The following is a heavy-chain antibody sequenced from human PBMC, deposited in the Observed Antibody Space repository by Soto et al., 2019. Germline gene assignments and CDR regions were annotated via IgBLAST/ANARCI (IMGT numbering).Heavy chain of an antibody. V-gene: IGHV3-23*01. CDR3: AKVSLGATTISDYYYYGMDV. Sequence: EVQLLETGGGLVQPGGSLGLSCAASGFAFSNYAMNWVRQAPGKGLEWVSGISGSGGATYYADSVKGRVTISRDNSKNTVYLQMKSLRAEDTAVYYCAKVSLGATTISDYYYYGMDVW. D-gene: IGHD1-26*01. J-gene: IGHJ6*01. CDR2: ISGSGGAT. CDR1: GFAFSNYA.